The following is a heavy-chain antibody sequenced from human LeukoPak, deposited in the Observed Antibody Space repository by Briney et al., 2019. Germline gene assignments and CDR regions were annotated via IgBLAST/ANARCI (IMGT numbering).Heavy chain of an antibody. CDR2: IYYSGST. V-gene: IGHV4-30-4*08. D-gene: IGHD1-20*01. J-gene: IGHJ4*02. Sequence: SETLSLTCTVSGGSISSGDYYWSWIRQPPGKGLEWIGYIYYSGSTYYNPPLKSRVTISVDTSKNQFSLKLSSVTAADTAVYYCARGDNWNREDYWGQGTLVTVSS. CDR1: GGSISSGDYY. CDR3: ARGDNWNREDY.